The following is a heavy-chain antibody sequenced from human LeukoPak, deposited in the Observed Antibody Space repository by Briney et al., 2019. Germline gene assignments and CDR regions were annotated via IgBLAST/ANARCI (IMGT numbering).Heavy chain of an antibody. CDR1: GFTFSSYS. J-gene: IGHJ4*02. CDR3: AITSMAVTGTLDC. V-gene: IGHV3-48*01. CDR2: ISSSSSTI. Sequence: GGSLRLSCAASGFTFSSYSMNWVRQAPGKGLEWVSYISSSSSTIYYADSVKGRFTISRDNSKNTLYLQMNSLRTEDTAVYYCAITSMAVTGTLDCWGQGTLVTVSS. D-gene: IGHD6-19*01.